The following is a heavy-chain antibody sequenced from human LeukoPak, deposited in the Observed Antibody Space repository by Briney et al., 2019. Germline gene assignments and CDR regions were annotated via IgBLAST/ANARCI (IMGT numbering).Heavy chain of an antibody. J-gene: IGHJ4*02. D-gene: IGHD2-15*01. CDR3: AKRRGDCSGGQGCGDY. Sequence: GASVKVSCKASGYTFTSYGISWVRQAPGQGLEWMGWISAYNGNTNYAQKLQGRVTMTTDTSTSTAYMELRSLRSDDTAVYYCAKRRGDCSGGQGCGDYWGQGTLVTVSS. CDR2: ISAYNGNT. V-gene: IGHV1-18*01. CDR1: GYTFTSYG.